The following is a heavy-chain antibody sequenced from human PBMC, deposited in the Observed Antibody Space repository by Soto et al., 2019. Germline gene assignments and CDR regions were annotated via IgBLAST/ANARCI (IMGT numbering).Heavy chain of an antibody. CDR2: IYYSGST. J-gene: IGHJ6*02. D-gene: IGHD3-10*01. CDR1: GGSISSGGYY. Sequence: SETLSLTCTVSGGSISSGGYYWSWIRQHPGKGLEWIGYIYYSGSTYYNPSLKSRVTISVDTSKNQFSLKLSSVTAADTAVYYCARDFFGRVYGMDVWGQGTTVTVSS. CDR3: ARDFFGRVYGMDV. V-gene: IGHV4-30-4*08.